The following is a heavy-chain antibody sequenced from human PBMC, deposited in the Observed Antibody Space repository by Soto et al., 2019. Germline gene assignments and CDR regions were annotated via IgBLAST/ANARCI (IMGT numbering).Heavy chain of an antibody. D-gene: IGHD2-2*01. CDR3: AAGPGRTDFGY. CDR1: GFAFSNAW. J-gene: IGHJ4*02. CDR2: IIRKTDGGTT. V-gene: IGHV3-15*01. Sequence: EVQLVESGGGLVKPGGSLRLSCAASGFAFSNAWMSWVRQAPGKGLEWVGRIIRKTDGGTTDYDAPVKGRFTISRLDSTNTLYLQMSSLKTEDTAVFYCAAGPGRTDFGYWGRGTLVTVSS.